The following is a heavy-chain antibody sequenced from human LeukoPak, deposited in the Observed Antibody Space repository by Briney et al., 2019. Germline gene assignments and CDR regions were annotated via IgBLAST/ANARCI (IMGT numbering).Heavy chain of an antibody. CDR2: ISSSGTTI. CDR1: GFTFSEYY. CDR3: VKNSDILTGYYSFFEY. J-gene: IGHJ4*02. V-gene: IGHV3-11*04. D-gene: IGHD3-9*01. Sequence: GGSLRLSCAASGFTFSEYYMTWIRQAPGKGLQWVAYISSSGTTIKYLDSVKGRFTISRDDSKNTLYLQMNSLRAEDTAVYYCVKNSDILTGYYSFFEYWGQGTLVTVSS.